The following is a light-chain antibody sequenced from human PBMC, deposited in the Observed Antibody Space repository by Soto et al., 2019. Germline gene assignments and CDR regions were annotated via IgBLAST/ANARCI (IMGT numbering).Light chain of an antibody. Sequence: QSALTQPASVSGSPGQSITISCTGTSSDVGGYNYVSWYQQHPGKAPKLMIYEVSNRPSGVSPRFSGSKSGNTASLTISGLQAEDEADYYCCSYAGNNIFVFGTGTKLTVL. CDR2: EVS. V-gene: IGLV2-14*01. CDR3: CSYAGNNIFV. CDR1: SSDVGGYNY. J-gene: IGLJ1*01.